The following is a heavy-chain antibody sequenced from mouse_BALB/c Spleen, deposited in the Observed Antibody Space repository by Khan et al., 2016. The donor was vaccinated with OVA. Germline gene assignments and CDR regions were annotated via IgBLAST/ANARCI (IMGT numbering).Heavy chain of an antibody. J-gene: IGHJ2*01. Sequence: VQLQESGAELAKPGASVKMSCKASGYTFTSYWIHWIKQRPGQGLEWIGYINPTTGYTDYNQKFKDKATLTADKSSSTAYMQLSSLTSEDSAVYYSAGGRIDYWGQGTALTVSA. D-gene: IGHD6-1*01. CDR1: GYTFTSYW. CDR2: INPTTGYT. V-gene: IGHV1-7*01. CDR3: AGGRIDY.